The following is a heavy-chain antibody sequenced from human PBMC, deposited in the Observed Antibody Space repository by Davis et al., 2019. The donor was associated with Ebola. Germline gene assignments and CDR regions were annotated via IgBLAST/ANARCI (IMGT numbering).Heavy chain of an antibody. CDR3: ARAAFPYYYGSGSPYYFDY. CDR2: ISSSGSTI. CDR1: GFTFSSYE. J-gene: IGHJ4*02. D-gene: IGHD3-10*01. V-gene: IGHV3-48*03. Sequence: GESLKISCAASGFTFSSYEMNWVRQAPGKGLEWVSYISSSGSTIYYADSVKGRFTISRDNSKNTLYLQMGSLRAEDMAVYYCARAAFPYYYGSGSPYYFDYWGQGTLVTVSS.